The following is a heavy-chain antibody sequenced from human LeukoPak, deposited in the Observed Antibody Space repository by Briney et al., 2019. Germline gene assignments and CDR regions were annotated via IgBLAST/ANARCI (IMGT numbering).Heavy chain of an antibody. CDR2: INPKSGAT. Sequence: ASVEVSCKTSRHSFTGYYIHWVRQAPGQGLEWMGWINPKSGATNFAQKFQGRVTMTRDSSISTLYMELSRLRLDDTAIYYCAKEGRFGEWDSLDVWGHGTTVVVSS. D-gene: IGHD3-10*01. CDR1: RHSFTGYY. CDR3: AKEGRFGEWDSLDV. V-gene: IGHV1-2*02. J-gene: IGHJ6*02.